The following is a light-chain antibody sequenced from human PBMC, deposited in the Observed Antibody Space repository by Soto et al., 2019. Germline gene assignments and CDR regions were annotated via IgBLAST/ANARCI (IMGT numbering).Light chain of an antibody. V-gene: IGKV3-20*01. CDR1: QSVSRY. J-gene: IGKJ1*01. Sequence: IVLTQSPGTLSLSPGERTTLSCRASQSVSRYLAWYQQKPGQGPRLLIYGASSRATGIPDRFSGSGSGTDFTLTINRLEPEDFAVYYCQQYGSSPPTFGQGTKVDIK. CDR2: GAS. CDR3: QQYGSSPPT.